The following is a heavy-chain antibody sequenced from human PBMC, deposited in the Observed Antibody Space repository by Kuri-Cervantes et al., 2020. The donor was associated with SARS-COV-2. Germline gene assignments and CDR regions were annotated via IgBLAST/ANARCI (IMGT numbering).Heavy chain of an antibody. D-gene: IGHD6-13*01. Sequence: GESLKISCTASGFTFGDYAMSWFRQAPGKGLEWVANIKQGGSEKYYVDSVKGRFTISRDNAKNSLYLQMNSLRAEDTAVYYCARDESLAAAGTAYYYYGMDVWGQGTTVTVSS. CDR2: IKQGGSEK. V-gene: IGHV3-7*03. CDR3: ARDESLAAAGTAYYYYGMDV. J-gene: IGHJ6*02. CDR1: GFTFGDYA.